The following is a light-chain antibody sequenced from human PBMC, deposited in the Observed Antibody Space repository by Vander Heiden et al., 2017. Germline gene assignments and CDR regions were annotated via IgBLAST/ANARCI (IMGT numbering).Light chain of an antibody. J-gene: IGLJ2*01. CDR3: CSYARSSTLVTLI. V-gene: IGLV2-23*02. CDR2: DVD. Sequence: QSALTQPASVSGSPGQSNTISCTGTSSDVGSYDLVSWYQQHPGKAPKLLIYDVDTRPSGVSNRFSGSKSGSTASLTISGLQAEDEAHYYCCSYARSSTLVTLIFGGGTKLTVL. CDR1: SSDVGSYDL.